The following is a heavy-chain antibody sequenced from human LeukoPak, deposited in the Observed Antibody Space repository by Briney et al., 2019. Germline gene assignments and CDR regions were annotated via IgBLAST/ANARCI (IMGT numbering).Heavy chain of an antibody. CDR3: ATEDYYDSSGYGPALAFDI. D-gene: IGHD3-22*01. CDR2: SDPEDGET. V-gene: IGHV1-24*01. Sequence: ASVKVSCKVSGYTLTELSMHWVRQAPGKGLEWMGGSDPEDGETIYAQKFQGRVTMTEDTSTDTAYMELSSLRSEDTAVYYCATEDYYDSSGYGPALAFDIWGQGTMVTVSS. J-gene: IGHJ3*02. CDR1: GYTLTELS.